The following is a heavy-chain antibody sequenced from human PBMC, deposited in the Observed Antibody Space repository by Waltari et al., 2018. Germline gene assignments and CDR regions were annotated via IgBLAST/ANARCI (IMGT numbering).Heavy chain of an antibody. V-gene: IGHV1-69*01. CDR2: SSPAFGMGTA. Sequence: QVQLVQSGAEVKKPGSSVKVSCKVSGGTFKNYAITWVRQAPGQGLEWMGGSSPAFGMGTANWARKFKGRVSMTADESTGTAYMEWSSLTSDDTAVYYCARDPRSGYYSSGFSGWFDPWGQGTLVTVSS. CDR3: ARDPRSGYYSSGFSGWFDP. D-gene: IGHD3-22*01. J-gene: IGHJ5*02. CDR1: GGTFKNYA.